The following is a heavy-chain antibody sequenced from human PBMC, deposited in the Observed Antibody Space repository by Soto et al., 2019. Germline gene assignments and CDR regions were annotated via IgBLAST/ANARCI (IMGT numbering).Heavy chain of an antibody. V-gene: IGHV4-4*02. CDR2: IYHSGST. Sequence: SETLSLTCTVSGGSIRSSNWWSWVRQPPGKGLEWIGEIYHSGSTNYNPSLESRVTISVDKSKNQFSLKLSSLTAADTAVYYCAKDIYYLDYWGQGTLVTVSS. J-gene: IGHJ4*02. D-gene: IGHD2-21*01. CDR3: AKDIYYLDY. CDR1: GGSIRSSNW.